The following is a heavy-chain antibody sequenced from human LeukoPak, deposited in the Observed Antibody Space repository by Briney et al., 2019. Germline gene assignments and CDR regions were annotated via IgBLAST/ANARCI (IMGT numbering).Heavy chain of an antibody. Sequence: ASVKVSCKASGYTFTSYAMNWVRQAPGQGLEWMGWINTNTGNPTYAQGFTGRFVFSLDTSVSTAYLQISSLKAEDTAVYYCAGGADTYYDFWSAYWIDYWGQGTLVTVSS. V-gene: IGHV7-4-1*02. J-gene: IGHJ4*02. CDR1: GYTFTSYA. D-gene: IGHD3-3*01. CDR2: INTNTGNP. CDR3: AGGADTYYDFWSAYWIDY.